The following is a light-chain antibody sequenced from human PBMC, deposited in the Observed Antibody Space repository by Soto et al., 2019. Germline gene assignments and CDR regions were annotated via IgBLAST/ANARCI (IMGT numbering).Light chain of an antibody. CDR2: GAS. Sequence: IVVKGSRVALGGCRGERATLSCRASQRVSSNLAWYQQKPDQAPRLLIYGASTRATGIPARFSGSGSGTESTLTIRTLQSEDLAVHSYPQYNNWPPRTHGQGTKVDIK. CDR3: PQYNNWPPRT. J-gene: IGKJ1*01. CDR1: QRVSSN. V-gene: IGKV3-15*01.